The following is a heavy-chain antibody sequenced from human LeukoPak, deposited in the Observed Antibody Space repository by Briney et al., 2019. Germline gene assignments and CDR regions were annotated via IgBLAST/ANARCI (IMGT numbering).Heavy chain of an antibody. J-gene: IGHJ5*02. Sequence: SETLSLTCTVSGGSISSNSYYWGWIRQPPGKGLEWIGSTYYSGSTDYNPSLESRVTISIDTSKNQFSLKLSSVTAADTAMYYCARDSGRYYDYNWFHPWGQGTLVTVSS. V-gene: IGHV4-39*07. CDR3: ARDSGRYYDYNWFHP. CDR1: GGSISSNSYY. D-gene: IGHD3-10*01. CDR2: TYYSGST.